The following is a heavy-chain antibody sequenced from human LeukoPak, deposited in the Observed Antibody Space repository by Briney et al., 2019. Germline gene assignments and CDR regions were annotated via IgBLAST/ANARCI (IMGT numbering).Heavy chain of an antibody. CDR2: IYYSGST. Sequence: SETLSLTCTVSGGSISSSSYYWGWIRQPPGKGLEWIVSIYYSGSTYYNPSLKSRVTISVDTSKNQFSLKLSSVTAADTAVYYCARNMITFGGVIVKLRAFDIWGQGTMVAVSS. CDR3: ARNMITFGGVIVKLRAFDI. V-gene: IGHV4-39*01. CDR1: GGSISSSSYY. D-gene: IGHD3-16*02. J-gene: IGHJ3*02.